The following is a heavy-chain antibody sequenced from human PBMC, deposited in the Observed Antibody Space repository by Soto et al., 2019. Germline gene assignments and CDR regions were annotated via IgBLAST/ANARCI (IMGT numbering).Heavy chain of an antibody. CDR2: ISSSGSTI. D-gene: IGHD2-15*01. V-gene: IGHV3-11*01. CDR1: GFTFSDYY. J-gene: IGHJ6*02. CDR3: ARRIGYCRGGSCYSGQYYYYYYCMDV. Sequence: GGSLRLSCAASGFTFSDYYMSWIRQAPGKGLEWVSYISSSGSTIYYADSVKGRFTISRDNAKNSLYLQMNSLRAEDTAVYYCARRIGYCRGGSCYSGQYYYYYYCMDVWGQGTTVTVSS.